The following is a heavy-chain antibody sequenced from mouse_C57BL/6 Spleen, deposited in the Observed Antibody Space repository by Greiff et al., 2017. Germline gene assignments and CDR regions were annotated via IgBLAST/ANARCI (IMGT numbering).Heavy chain of an antibody. CDR3: ARETFSYYGSSYSAY. Sequence: ESGPGLVKPSQSLSLTCSVTGYSITSGYYWNWIRQFPGNKLEWMGYISYDGSNNYNPSLKNRISITRDTSKNQFFLKLNSVTTEDTATYYCARETFSYYGSSYSAYWGQGTLVTVSA. J-gene: IGHJ3*01. CDR2: ISYDGSN. V-gene: IGHV3-6*01. D-gene: IGHD1-1*01. CDR1: GYSITSGYY.